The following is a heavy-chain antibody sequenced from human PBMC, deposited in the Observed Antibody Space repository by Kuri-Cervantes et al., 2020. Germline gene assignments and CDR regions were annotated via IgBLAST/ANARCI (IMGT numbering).Heavy chain of an antibody. D-gene: IGHD6-13*01. CDR1: GGTFSSYT. J-gene: IGHJ6*02. Sequence: SVKVSCKASGGTFSSYTISWVRQAPGQGLEWMGRIIPILGIANYAQKFQGRVTITVDKSTSTAYMELSSLRSEDTAVYYCARGGGTSSWYNGYYYYGMDVWGQGTTVTVSS. V-gene: IGHV1-69*02. CDR3: ARGGGTSSWYNGYYYYGMDV. CDR2: IIPILGIA.